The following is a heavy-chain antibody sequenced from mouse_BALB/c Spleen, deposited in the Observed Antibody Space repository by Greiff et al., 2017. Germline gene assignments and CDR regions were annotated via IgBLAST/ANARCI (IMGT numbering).Heavy chain of an antibody. Sequence: VQLQQSGTVLARPGASVKMSCKASGYSFTSYWMHWVKQRPGQGLEWIGAIYHGNSDTSYNQKFKGKAKLTAVTSASTAYMELSSLTNEDSAVYYCTRDDYDGDGAYWGQGTLVTVSA. CDR2: IYHGNSDT. CDR3: TRDDYDGDGAY. CDR1: GYSFTSYW. J-gene: IGHJ3*01. D-gene: IGHD2-4*01. V-gene: IGHV1-5*01.